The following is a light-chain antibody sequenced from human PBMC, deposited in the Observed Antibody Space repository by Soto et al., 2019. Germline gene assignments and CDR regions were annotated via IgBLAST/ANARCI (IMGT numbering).Light chain of an antibody. CDR1: QSVRSN. J-gene: IGKJ5*01. V-gene: IGKV3D-15*01. CDR2: GAS. CDR3: QQYNNWPAIT. Sequence: EIVMTQSPATLSVSPGERATLSCRASQSVRSNLAWYQQKPGQAPRLLIYGASTRATGIPATFSGSGSGIQFTLTISSLQSEDFAVYYCQQYNNWPAITFGQGTRLEIK.